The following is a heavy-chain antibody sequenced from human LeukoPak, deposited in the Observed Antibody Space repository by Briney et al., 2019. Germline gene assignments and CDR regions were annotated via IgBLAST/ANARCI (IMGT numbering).Heavy chain of an antibody. CDR1: GGSFSGYY. D-gene: IGHD3-10*01. V-gene: IGHV4-34*01. CDR3: ARGPPLWRKGNAFDI. Sequence: SETLSLTCAVYGGSFSGYYWSWIRQPPGKGLEWIGEINHSGSTNYNPSLKGRVTISVDTSKNQFSLKLSSVTAADTAVYYCARGPPLWRKGNAFDIWGQGTMVTVSS. CDR2: INHSGST. J-gene: IGHJ3*02.